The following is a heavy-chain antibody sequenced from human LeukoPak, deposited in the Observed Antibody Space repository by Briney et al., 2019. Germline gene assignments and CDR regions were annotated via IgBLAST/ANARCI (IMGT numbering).Heavy chain of an antibody. D-gene: IGHD1-26*01. CDR3: AKGRGWEASYYYYYMDV. V-gene: IGHV3-21*01. CDR1: GFTFSSYS. CDR2: ISSSSSYI. J-gene: IGHJ6*03. Sequence: GGSLRLSCAASGFTFSSYSMNWVRQAPGKGLEWVSSISSSSSYIYYADSVKGRFTISRDNSKNTLYLQMNSLRAEDTAVYYCAKGRGWEASYYYYYMDVWGKGTTVTISS.